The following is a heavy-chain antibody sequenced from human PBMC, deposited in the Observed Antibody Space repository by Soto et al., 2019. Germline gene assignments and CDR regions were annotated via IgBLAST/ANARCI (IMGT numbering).Heavy chain of an antibody. V-gene: IGHV3-33*01. CDR3: ARDPPLRFLEWSTWNYYYYYGMDL. CDR2: IWYDGSNK. CDR1: GFTFSSYG. J-gene: IGHJ6*02. Sequence: GSLRLSCAASGFTFSSYGMHWVRQAPGKGLEWVAVIWYDGSNKYYADSVKGRFTISRDSSKNTLYLQMNSLRAEDTAVYYCARDPPLRFLEWSTWNYYYYYGMDLWGQGTTVTVSS. D-gene: IGHD3-3*01.